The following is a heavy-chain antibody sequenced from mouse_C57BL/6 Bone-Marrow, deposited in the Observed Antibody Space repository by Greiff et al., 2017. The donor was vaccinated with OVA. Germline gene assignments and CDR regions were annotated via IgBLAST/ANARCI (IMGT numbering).Heavy chain of an antibody. D-gene: IGHD4-1*01. CDR1: GYTFTSYG. CDR2: IYPRSGNT. J-gene: IGHJ1*03. V-gene: IGHV1-81*01. CDR3: ARFPLDWYFDV. Sequence: QVQLQQSGAELARPGASVKLSCKASGYTFTSYGISWVKQRTGQGLEWIGEIYPRSGNTYYNEKFKSKATLTADKSSSTAYMKLRSLTSEDSAVYFCARFPLDWYFDVWGTGTTVTVSS.